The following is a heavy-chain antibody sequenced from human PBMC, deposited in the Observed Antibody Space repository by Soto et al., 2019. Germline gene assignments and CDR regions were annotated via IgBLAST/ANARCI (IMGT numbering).Heavy chain of an antibody. J-gene: IGHJ3*02. Sequence: GGSLRLSCAASGFTFSSYSMNWVRQAPGKGLEWVSSISSSSSYIYYADSVKGRFTISRDNAKNSLYLQMNSLRAEDTAVYYCARGGSITMVRGVIITPPAAFDIWGQGTMVTVSS. D-gene: IGHD3-10*01. CDR3: ARGGSITMVRGVIITPPAAFDI. V-gene: IGHV3-21*01. CDR2: ISSSSSYI. CDR1: GFTFSSYS.